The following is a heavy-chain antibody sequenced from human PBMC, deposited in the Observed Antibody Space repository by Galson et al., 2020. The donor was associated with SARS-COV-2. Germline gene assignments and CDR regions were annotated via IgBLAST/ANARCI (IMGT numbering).Heavy chain of an antibody. J-gene: IGHJ6*02. V-gene: IGHV4-59*08. Sequence: SETLSLTCTVSGGSISSYSWSWIRQPPGKGLEWIGYIYYSGSTNYNPSLKSRVTISVDTSKNQFSLKLSSVTAADTAVYYCARRAGSGWYRDYYYYGMDVWGQGTTVTVSS. CDR2: IYYSGST. CDR3: ARRAGSGWYRDYYYYGMDV. CDR1: GGSISSYS. D-gene: IGHD6-19*01.